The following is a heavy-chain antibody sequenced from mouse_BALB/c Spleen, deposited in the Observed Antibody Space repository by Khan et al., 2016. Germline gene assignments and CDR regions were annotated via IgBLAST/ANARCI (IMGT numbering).Heavy chain of an antibody. CDR2: LSYDGSN. CDR3: ATLRRCYAMDY. Sequence: EVQLLESGPGLVKPSQSLSLTCSVTGYSITSGYYWNWIRQFPGNNLEWMGYLSYDGSNNYNPSLTNRISIARDTSKNQFFLKLNSVTTEDIATYYSATLRRCYAMDYWGQRTSVTVSS. D-gene: IGHD1-1*01. J-gene: IGHJ4*01. V-gene: IGHV3-6*02. CDR1: GYSITSGYY.